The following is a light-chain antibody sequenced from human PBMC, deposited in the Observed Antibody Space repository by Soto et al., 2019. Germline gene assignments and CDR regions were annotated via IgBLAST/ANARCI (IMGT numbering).Light chain of an antibody. CDR3: AAWDDSLNGPL. Sequence: QSVLTQPPSASGTPGQRVPISCSGSSSNIGSNTVNWYQQLPGTAPKLLIYSNNQRPSGVPDRFSGSKSGTSASLAISGLQSEDEADYYCAAWDDSLNGPLIGGGTKVTVL. CDR2: SNN. CDR1: SSNIGSNT. V-gene: IGLV1-44*01. J-gene: IGLJ2*01.